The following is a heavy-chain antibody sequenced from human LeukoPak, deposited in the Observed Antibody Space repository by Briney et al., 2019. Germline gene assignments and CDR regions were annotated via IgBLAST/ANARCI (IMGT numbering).Heavy chain of an antibody. CDR3: AKSSTMSFRSYYFDY. CDR2: ISGSGGST. J-gene: IGHJ4*02. CDR1: GFTFSNYA. D-gene: IGHD3-16*02. Sequence: PGGSLRLSCAASGFTFSNYAMSWVRQAPGKGLEWVSAISGSGGSTYYADSVKGRFTISRDNSKNTPYLQMNSLRAEDTAVYYCAKSSTMSFRSYYFDYWGQGTLVTVSS. V-gene: IGHV3-23*01.